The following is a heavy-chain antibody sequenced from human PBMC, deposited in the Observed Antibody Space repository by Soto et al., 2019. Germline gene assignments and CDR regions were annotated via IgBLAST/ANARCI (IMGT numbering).Heavy chain of an antibody. D-gene: IGHD1-1*01. V-gene: IGHV3-23*01. CDR1: GFTFSTYA. CDR3: AKDLAATATGDSFDI. J-gene: IGHJ3*02. Sequence: EVQLLESGGGLVQPGGSLRLSCAASGFTFSTYAMNWFRQAPGKGLEWVSSVTNSGSNTYHADSVKGRFTISRDNSKNILFLQMNSLRAENTALYYCAKDLAATATGDSFDIWCQGTMVTVSS. CDR2: VTNSGSNT.